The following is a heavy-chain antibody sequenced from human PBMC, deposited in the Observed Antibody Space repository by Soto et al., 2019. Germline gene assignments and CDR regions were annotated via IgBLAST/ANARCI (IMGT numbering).Heavy chain of an antibody. CDR1: GFTFSSYA. CDR3: VKSRGGNNFDFFD. D-gene: IGHD2-15*01. V-gene: IGHV3-64D*06. Sequence: GGSLRLSCSTSGFTFSSYAMHWVRQSPGKGLGYISGVRGNGDPPFYADSVKGRFTISRDNSKNTVYLQMSSLSADDAAVYYCVKSRGGNNFDFFDWGQGTLVTVSS. CDR2: VRGNGDPP. J-gene: IGHJ4*02.